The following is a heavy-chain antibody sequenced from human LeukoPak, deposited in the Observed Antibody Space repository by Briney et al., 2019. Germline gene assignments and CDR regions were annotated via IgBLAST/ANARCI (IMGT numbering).Heavy chain of an antibody. CDR1: GFTFSRYW. Sequence: GGSLRLSCAASGFTFSRYWMSWVRQAPGKGLEWVANIKQDGSEKYYVDSMKGRFTISRDNAKNSLYLQMNSLRAEDTAVYYCARESYYDSSGYNNYYYMDVWGKGTTVTISS. V-gene: IGHV3-7*01. D-gene: IGHD3-22*01. CDR3: ARESYYDSSGYNNYYYMDV. J-gene: IGHJ6*03. CDR2: IKQDGSEK.